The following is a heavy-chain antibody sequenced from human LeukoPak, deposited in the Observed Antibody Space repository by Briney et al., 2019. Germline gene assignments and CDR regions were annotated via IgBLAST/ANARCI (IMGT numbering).Heavy chain of an antibody. CDR3: ARLDCGGDCSYYYGMDV. Sequence: GESLKISWRGSGYSFTSYWNGWVRQMPGKGLEWMGIIYPGDSDTRFSPSFQGQVTISADKSISNAYLQWSSLKASDTAMYYCARLDCGGDCSYYYGMDVWGQGTTVTVSS. J-gene: IGHJ6*02. D-gene: IGHD2-21*02. V-gene: IGHV5-51*01. CDR1: GYSFTSYW. CDR2: IYPGDSDT.